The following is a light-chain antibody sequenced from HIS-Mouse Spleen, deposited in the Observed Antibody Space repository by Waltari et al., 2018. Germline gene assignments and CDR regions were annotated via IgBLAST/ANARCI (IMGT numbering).Light chain of an antibody. CDR3: MQALQTPQFT. Sequence: EIVMTKSPPSLLATPREPASISFTSSQSLLHSNGYNYLDWYLQKPGQSPQLLIYLGSNRASGVPDRFSGSGSGTDFTLKISRVEAEDVGVYYCMQALQTPQFTFGPGTKVDIK. CDR1: QSLLHSNGYNY. CDR2: LGS. J-gene: IGKJ3*01. V-gene: IGKV2-28*01.